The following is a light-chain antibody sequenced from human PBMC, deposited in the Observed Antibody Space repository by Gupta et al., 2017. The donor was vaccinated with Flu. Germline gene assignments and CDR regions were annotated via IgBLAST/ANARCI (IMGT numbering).Light chain of an antibody. J-gene: IGLJ1*01. CDR3: QAWDNTFYV. Sequence: SYELTQPLSVSVSPGQTANIACSGDNLGDKYVSWYQQKPGQSPGVVIYQDSKRPSGIPERFSGSNSGNTATLTISGAQAMDEADYYCQAWDNTFYVFGTGTKVSVL. V-gene: IGLV3-1*01. CDR2: QDS. CDR1: NLGDKY.